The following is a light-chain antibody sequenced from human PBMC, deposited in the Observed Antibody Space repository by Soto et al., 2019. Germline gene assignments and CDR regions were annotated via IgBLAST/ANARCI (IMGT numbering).Light chain of an antibody. V-gene: IGKV3-11*01. CDR1: RSVGNN. CDR2: AAS. Sequence: EILLTQSPATLSLSPGERATLSSTASRSVGNNLAWYQKKPGQAPGLLIYAASTRATGIPARFSGSGSGTDFTLTISSLEPEDFAVYYCQQHADWPLTFGGGTKVDIK. J-gene: IGKJ4*01. CDR3: QQHADWPLT.